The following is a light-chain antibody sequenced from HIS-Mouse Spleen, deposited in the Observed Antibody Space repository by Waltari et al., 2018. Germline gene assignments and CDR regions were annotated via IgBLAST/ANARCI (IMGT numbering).Light chain of an antibody. CDR2: DVS. V-gene: IGLV2-14*03. CDR1: SSDVGGYNY. Sequence: QSALTQPASVSGSPGQSITISCTGTSSDVGGYNYVSLYQQHPGKAPKLMLYDVSNRPSGVSTRFSGSKSGNTASLTISGLQAEEEADYYCSSYTSSSFNVVFGGGTKLTVL. J-gene: IGLJ2*01. CDR3: SSYTSSSFNVV.